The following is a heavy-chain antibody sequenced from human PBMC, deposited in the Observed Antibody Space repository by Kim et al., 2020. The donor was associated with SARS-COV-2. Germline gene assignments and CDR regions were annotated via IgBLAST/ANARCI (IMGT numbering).Heavy chain of an antibody. CDR3: ARIRLDSSGWYWGVKPSYNWFAP. D-gene: IGHD6-19*01. CDR1: GFSLSTSGMC. V-gene: IGHV2-70*11. J-gene: IGHJ5*02. Sequence: SGPTLVKPTQTLTLTCTFSGFSLSTSGMCVSWIRQPPGKALEWLARIDWDDDKYYSTSLKTRLTISKDNSENQVGLTMTNMDPVDTATYYCARIRLDSSGWYWGVKPSYNWFAPWGQGTLVTGSS. CDR2: IDWDDDK.